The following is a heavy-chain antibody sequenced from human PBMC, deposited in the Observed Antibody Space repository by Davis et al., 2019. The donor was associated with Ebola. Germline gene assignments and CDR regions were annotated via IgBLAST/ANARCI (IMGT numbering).Heavy chain of an antibody. CDR1: GFTFRSYA. Sequence: GESLKISCAASGFTFRSYAMSWVRQAPGKGLEWVSAISGSGGSTYYADSVKGRFTISRDNSKNTLYLQMKSLRAEDTAVYYCAKDGGSGSYHNYYYYGMDVWGQGTTVTVSS. CDR2: ISGSGGST. V-gene: IGHV3-23*01. CDR3: AKDGGSGSYHNYYYYGMDV. D-gene: IGHD3-10*01. J-gene: IGHJ6*02.